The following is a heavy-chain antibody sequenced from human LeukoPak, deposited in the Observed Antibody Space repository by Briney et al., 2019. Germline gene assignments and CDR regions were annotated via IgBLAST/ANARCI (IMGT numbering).Heavy chain of an antibody. CDR2: INHSGST. CDR3: ARHRRYCSGDTYLIFDY. V-gene: IGHV4-34*01. Sequence: PSETLSLTCAVYGGSFSGYYWSWIRQPPGKGLEWIGEINHSGSTNYNPSLKSRVTISVDTSKNQFSLNLSSVTAADTAVYYCARHRRYCSGDTYLIFDYWGQGTLVTVSS. J-gene: IGHJ4*02. CDR1: GGSFSGYY. D-gene: IGHD2-15*01.